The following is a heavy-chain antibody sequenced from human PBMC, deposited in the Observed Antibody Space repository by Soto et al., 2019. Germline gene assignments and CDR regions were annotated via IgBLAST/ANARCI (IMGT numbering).Heavy chain of an antibody. CDR3: ARGSTYYDFWSGYYTGGNYYYYSMDV. D-gene: IGHD3-3*01. CDR1: GFTFSSYW. V-gene: IGHV3-74*01. Sequence: GGSLRLSCAASGFTFSSYWMHWVRQAPGKGQVWVSRINSDGSSTSYADSVKGRFTISRDNAKNTLYLQMNSLRAEDTAVYYCARGSTYYDFWSGYYTGGNYYYYSMDVWGQGTTVTVSS. CDR2: INSDGSST. J-gene: IGHJ6*02.